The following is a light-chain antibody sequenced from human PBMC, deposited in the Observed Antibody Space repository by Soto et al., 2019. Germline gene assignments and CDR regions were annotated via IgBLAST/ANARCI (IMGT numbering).Light chain of an antibody. CDR3: QKYNSAPPT. V-gene: IGKV1-27*01. J-gene: IGKJ4*01. Sequence: DIQMTQSPSSLSASVGDRVTITCLASQGISNYLAGYQQKPGKVPKLLIYAASTLQSGVPSRFSGSGSGTDFTLTISSLQPEDVATYYCQKYNSAPPTFGGGTKVEIK. CDR1: QGISNY. CDR2: AAS.